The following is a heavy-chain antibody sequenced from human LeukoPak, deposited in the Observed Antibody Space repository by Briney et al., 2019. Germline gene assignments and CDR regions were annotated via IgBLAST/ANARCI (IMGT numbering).Heavy chain of an antibody. CDR3: TKTGXPWD. CDR1: GFTVSNSF. J-gene: IGHJ1*01. Sequence: GGSLRLSCAASGFTVSNSFMSWIRQAPGKGLEWVSVIYSDGTSYYADSVRARFSISRDNSKNSLYLQMNSLRVEDTAMYYCTKTGXPWDXXQXTLVTVSS. V-gene: IGHV3-53*01. D-gene: IGHD7-27*01. CDR2: IYSDGTS.